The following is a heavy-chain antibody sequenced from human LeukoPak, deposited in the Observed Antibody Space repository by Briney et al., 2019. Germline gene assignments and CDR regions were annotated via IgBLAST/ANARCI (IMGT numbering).Heavy chain of an antibody. CDR2: ISAYNGNT. V-gene: IGHV1-18*01. CDR3: ARIVVPAASNYYYGMDV. D-gene: IGHD2-2*01. J-gene: IGHJ6*02. CDR1: GYTFTSYG. Sequence: GASVKVSCKASGYTFTSYGISWVRQAPGQGLEWMGWISAYNGNTNYAQKLQGRVTMTTDTSTSTAYMELRSLRSDGTAVYYCARIVVPAASNYYYGMDVWGQGTTVTVSS.